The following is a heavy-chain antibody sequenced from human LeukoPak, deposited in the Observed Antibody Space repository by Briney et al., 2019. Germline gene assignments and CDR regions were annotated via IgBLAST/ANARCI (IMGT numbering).Heavy chain of an antibody. CDR2: ISWNSGST. CDR3: VRGNFGPAQWFDP. J-gene: IGHJ5*02. D-gene: IGHD3/OR15-3a*01. CDR1: GFTFDDYA. V-gene: IGHV3-9*01. Sequence: PCRSLRLSCAASGFTFDDYAMHWVRQVPGKGLEWVSGISWNSGSTGYAGSVKGRFTMSRDNTKNSLYLQMNSLTPDDTALYYCVRGNFGPAQWFDPWGQGTLVTVSS.